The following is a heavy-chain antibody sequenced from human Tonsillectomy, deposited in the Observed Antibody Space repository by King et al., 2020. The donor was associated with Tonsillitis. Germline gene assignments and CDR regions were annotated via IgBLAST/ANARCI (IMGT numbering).Heavy chain of an antibody. CDR3: GRYEGGVFDP. CDR1: VGSISGGAFY. CDR2: IHYSGNT. V-gene: IGHV4-31*03. Sequence: VQLQESGPGLVKPSQTLSLTYTVSVGSISGGAFYWSWIRQHPGKGLAWIGYIHYSGNTYYNPSLKSRLTISVDTSKNQFSLNLSSVTAADTAMYYCGRYEGGVFDPWGQGTLVTVSS. J-gene: IGHJ5*02. D-gene: IGHD2-15*01.